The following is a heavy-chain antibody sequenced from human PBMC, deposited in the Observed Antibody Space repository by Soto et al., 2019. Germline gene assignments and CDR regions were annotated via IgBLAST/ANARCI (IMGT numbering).Heavy chain of an antibody. Sequence: PGGSLRLSCAASGFTFSDHYMDWVRQAPGKGLEWVGRTRNKANSYTTEYAASVKGRFTISRDDSKNSLYLQMNSLKTEDTAVYYCARERYPITIFGVRDSGMDVWGKGTTVTVSS. CDR2: TRNKANSYTT. D-gene: IGHD3-3*01. V-gene: IGHV3-72*01. J-gene: IGHJ6*04. CDR1: GFTFSDHY. CDR3: ARERYPITIFGVRDSGMDV.